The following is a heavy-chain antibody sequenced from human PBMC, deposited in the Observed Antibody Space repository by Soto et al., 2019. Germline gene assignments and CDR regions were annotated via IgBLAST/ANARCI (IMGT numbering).Heavy chain of an antibody. CDR3: AKAGVGGFRGWDTFNWFDS. Sequence: EVQLLESGGGLVQPGGSLRLSCEASGFIFRSYAMKWVRQAPGKGLERVSGISGSGDSTYYADAVKGRFTFSRENSKNTLVLQMNSLRDDDGAVYYCAKAGVGGFRGWDTFNWFDSWGQGILVTVSS. V-gene: IGHV3-23*01. J-gene: IGHJ5*01. D-gene: IGHD5-18*01. CDR1: GFIFRSYA. CDR2: ISGSGDST.